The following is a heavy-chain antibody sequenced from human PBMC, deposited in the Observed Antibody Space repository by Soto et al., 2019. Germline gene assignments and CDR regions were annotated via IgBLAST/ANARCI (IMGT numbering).Heavy chain of an antibody. V-gene: IGHV4-59*01. CDR3: ARDHGTDAFDI. CDR1: GGSISSYY. J-gene: IGHJ3*02. Sequence: ASETLSLTCTVSGGSISSYYWSWIRQPPGKGLEWIGYIYYSGSTNYNPSLKSRVTISVDTSKNQFSLKLSSVTAADTAVYYCARDHGTDAFDIWGQGTMVTVSS. CDR2: IYYSGST.